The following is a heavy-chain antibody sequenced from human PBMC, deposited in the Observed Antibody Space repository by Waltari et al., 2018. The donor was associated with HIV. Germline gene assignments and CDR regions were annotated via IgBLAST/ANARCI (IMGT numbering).Heavy chain of an antibody. V-gene: IGHV1-2*02. D-gene: IGHD2-15*01. J-gene: IGHJ4*02. Sequence: QVQLVQSGAEVKKPGASVKVSCKASGYTFTDYYMHWVRQAPGQGLEWMGWINPNSGGTNYAQKFQGRVTMTRDTSISTAYMELSRLRSDDTAVYYCAKDLEGCSGDICVDYWGQGTLVTVSS. CDR2: INPNSGGT. CDR1: GYTFTDYY. CDR3: AKDLEGCSGDICVDY.